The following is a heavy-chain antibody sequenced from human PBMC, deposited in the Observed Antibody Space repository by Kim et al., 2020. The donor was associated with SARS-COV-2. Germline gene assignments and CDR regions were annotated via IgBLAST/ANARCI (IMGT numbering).Heavy chain of an antibody. CDR2: ISWNSGSI. V-gene: IGHV3-9*01. CDR1: GFTFDDYA. J-gene: IGHJ4*02. Sequence: GGSLRLSCAASGFTFDDYAMHWVRQAPGKGLEWVSGISWNSGSIGYADSVKGRFTISRDNAKNSLYLQMNSLRAEDTALYYCAKARFGEFPYYFDYWGQGTLVTVSS. D-gene: IGHD3-10*01. CDR3: AKARFGEFPYYFDY.